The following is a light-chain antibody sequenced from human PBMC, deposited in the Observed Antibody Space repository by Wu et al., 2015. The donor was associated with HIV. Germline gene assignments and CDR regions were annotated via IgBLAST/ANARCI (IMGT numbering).Light chain of an antibody. Sequence: DIQMTQSPSSLSASVGDRVTITCRASQSISSFLHWYQQRPGAAPKLLIYAASNLQSGVPSRFSGGGSGTDFTLTISSLQPEDFASYYCQQIYNTPKTFGQGTKVEIK. J-gene: IGKJ1*01. CDR2: AAS. CDR3: QQIYNTPKT. V-gene: IGKV1-39*01. CDR1: QSISSF.